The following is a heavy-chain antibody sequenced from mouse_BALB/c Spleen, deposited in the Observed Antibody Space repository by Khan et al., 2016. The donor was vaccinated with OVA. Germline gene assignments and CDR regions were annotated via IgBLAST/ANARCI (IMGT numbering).Heavy chain of an antibody. CDR1: GDSITSGY. D-gene: IGHD2-4*01. V-gene: IGHV3-8*02. CDR2: ISYSGST. Sequence: EVELVESGPSLVKPSQTLSLTCSVTGDSITSGYWNWIRKFPGNKLEYMGYISYSGSTYSNPSLKSRISITRDTSNNQYYLQLNSVTTDDTATYYCARYDYDYDGAFAYWGQGTLVTVSA. CDR3: ARYDYDYDGAFAY. J-gene: IGHJ3*01.